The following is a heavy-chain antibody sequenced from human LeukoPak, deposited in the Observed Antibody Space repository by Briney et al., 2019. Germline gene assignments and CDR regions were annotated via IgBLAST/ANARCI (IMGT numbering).Heavy chain of an antibody. CDR1: GGSISSRSW. CDR3: ARSDYIRGSYRVYDY. J-gene: IGHJ4*02. CDR2: ISHSENT. V-gene: IGHV4-4*02. D-gene: IGHD3-16*02. Sequence: SGTLSLTCAVSGGSISSRSWWSWVRQAPGKGLEWIGEISHSENTNYNPSLKSRVTTSIDKSNNQFSLNLTSVTAADTAVYYCARSDYIRGSYRVYDYWGQGTLVTVSS.